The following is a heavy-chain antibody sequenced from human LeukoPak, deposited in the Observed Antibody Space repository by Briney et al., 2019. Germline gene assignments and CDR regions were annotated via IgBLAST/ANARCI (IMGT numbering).Heavy chain of an antibody. Sequence: QPGGSLRLSCAGSGFTLSSYVMSWVRQAPGKGLEWVSAISASGGSTYYADSVKGRFTISRDNSKNTLDLQMNSLRAEDTAIYYCAKVSVGAKGRPFDYWGQGTLVTVSS. CDR1: GFTLSSYV. D-gene: IGHD1-26*01. CDR2: ISASGGST. CDR3: AKVSVGAKGRPFDY. V-gene: IGHV3-23*01. J-gene: IGHJ4*02.